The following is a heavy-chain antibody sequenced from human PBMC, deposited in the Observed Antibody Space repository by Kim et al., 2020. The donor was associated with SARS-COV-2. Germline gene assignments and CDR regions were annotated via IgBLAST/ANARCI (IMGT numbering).Heavy chain of an antibody. V-gene: IGHV3-15*01. J-gene: IGHJ4*02. Sequence: TTDYAAPVKGRFTTSRDDSKNTLFPQMTSLKPEATAVYYCTTDPQLDVDYWGQGTLVTVSS. CDR2: TT. D-gene: IGHD1-1*01. CDR3: TTDPQLDVDY.